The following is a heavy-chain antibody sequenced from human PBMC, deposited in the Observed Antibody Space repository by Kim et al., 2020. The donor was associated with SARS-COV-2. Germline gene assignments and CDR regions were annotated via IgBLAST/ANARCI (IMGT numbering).Heavy chain of an antibody. CDR3: AHRRGNSGWSQGYFDY. CDR1: GFSLSTSGVG. CDR2: IYWDDDK. V-gene: IGHV2-5*02. Sequence: SGPTLVNPTQTITLTCSFSGFSLSTSGVGVGWIRQPPGKALEWLVLIYWDDDKRYSPSLKSRLTITKDSSKNQVVLTMTNMDPVDSATYYCAHRRGNSGWSQGYFDYWGQGTLVTVSS. J-gene: IGHJ4*02. D-gene: IGHD6-19*01.